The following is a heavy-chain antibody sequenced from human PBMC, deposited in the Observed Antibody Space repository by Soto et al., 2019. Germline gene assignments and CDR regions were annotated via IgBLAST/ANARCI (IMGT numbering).Heavy chain of an antibody. Sequence: VQLLESGGGLGQPGGSLRLSCAASGFTFSSYGMYWVRQAPGKGLEWVAAIAYDGSNKYHGDSVKGRFTISRDNSKNTLYLQMNSLRVEDTAVYYCAKDIVRYTYGACDYWGQGALVTVSS. D-gene: IGHD5-18*01. J-gene: IGHJ4*02. CDR3: AKDIVRYTYGACDY. CDR2: IAYDGSNK. V-gene: IGHV3-30*18. CDR1: GFTFSSYG.